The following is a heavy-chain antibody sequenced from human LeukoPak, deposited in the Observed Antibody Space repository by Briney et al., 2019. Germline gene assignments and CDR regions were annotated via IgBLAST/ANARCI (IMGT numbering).Heavy chain of an antibody. CDR2: ISYDGSNK. D-gene: IGHD3-10*01. CDR3: ATHYYGSGSHAFDI. V-gene: IGHV3-30-3*01. CDR1: GFTFSSYA. J-gene: IGHJ3*02. Sequence: GGSLRLSCAASGFTFSSYAMHWVRQAPGKGLEWVAVISYDGSNKCYADSVKGRFTISRDNSKNTLYLQMNSLRAEDTAVYYCATHYYGSGSHAFDIWGQGTMVTVSS.